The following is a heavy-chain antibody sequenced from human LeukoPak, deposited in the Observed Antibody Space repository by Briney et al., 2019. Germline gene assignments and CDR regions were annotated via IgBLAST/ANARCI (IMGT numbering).Heavy chain of an antibody. CDR1: GFSFSSYE. V-gene: IGHV3-48*03. J-gene: IGHJ4*02. CDR3: AIRGVVTANSLYS. Sequence: GGALRLSCAAAGFSFSSYEMNWVRQAPGKGVEGVFYISCCGSTIYYADSVKGRFTISIDNAKNSLSLQMNCLTAEDTAVYYCAIRGVVTANSLYSWGQGNLVTVSS. CDR2: ISCCGSTI. D-gene: IGHD2-21*02.